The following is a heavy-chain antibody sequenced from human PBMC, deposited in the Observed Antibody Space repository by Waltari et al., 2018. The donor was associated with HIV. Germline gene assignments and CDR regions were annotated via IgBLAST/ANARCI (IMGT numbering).Heavy chain of an antibody. CDR2: VYSGWTT. D-gene: IGHD3-10*01. CDR3: ARDITRDGYNAARAFDI. Sequence: EIQLVESGGDLAQPGGSLRLSCAISGFSVGGHHMNWVRQARGKGLEWVSVVYSGWTTAFADSVKGRFTISRETSKDIIYLQMNDLRAEDTAVYYCARDITRDGYNAARAFDIWGRGTMVTVSS. J-gene: IGHJ3*02. CDR1: GFSVGGHH. V-gene: IGHV3-66*01.